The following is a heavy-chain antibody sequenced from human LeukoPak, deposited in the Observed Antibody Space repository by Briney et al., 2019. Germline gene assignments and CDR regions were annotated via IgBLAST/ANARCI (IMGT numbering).Heavy chain of an antibody. CDR3: TSRYSSNSIPPYTIDY. J-gene: IGHJ4*02. V-gene: IGHV3-73*01. Sequence: GGSLRLSCAASGFTFSGSAMHWVRQASGKGLEWVGRIRSKANSYATAYAASVKGRFTISRDDSKNTAYLQMNSLKTEDTAVYYCTSRYSSNSIPPYTIDYWGQGTLVTVSS. CDR2: IRSKANSYAT. CDR1: GFTFSGSA. D-gene: IGHD6-13*01.